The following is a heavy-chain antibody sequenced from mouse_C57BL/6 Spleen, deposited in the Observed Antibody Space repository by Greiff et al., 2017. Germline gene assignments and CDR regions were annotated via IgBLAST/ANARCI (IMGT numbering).Heavy chain of an antibody. Sequence: QVQLQQPGAELVKPGASVKLSCKASGYTFTSYWMHWVKQRPGQGLEWIGMIHPNSGSTNYNEKFKSKATLTVDNSSSTAYMQLSSLTSEDSAVYYCAREDYYGSSFDYWGQGTTLTVSS. V-gene: IGHV1-64*01. CDR1: GYTFTSYW. CDR3: AREDYYGSSFDY. J-gene: IGHJ2*01. CDR2: IHPNSGST. D-gene: IGHD1-1*01.